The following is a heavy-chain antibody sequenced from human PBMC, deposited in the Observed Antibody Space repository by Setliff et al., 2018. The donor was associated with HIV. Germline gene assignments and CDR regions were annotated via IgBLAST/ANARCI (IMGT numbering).Heavy chain of an antibody. CDR2: IYTSGST. CDR3: ARASSRLDCSGGSCYRAPYAFDI. CDR1: GGSISSGSYY. D-gene: IGHD2-15*01. Sequence: SETLSLTCTVSGGSISSGSYYWSWIRQPAGKGLEWIGHIYTSGSTNYNPSLKSRVTISVDTSKNQFSLKLSSVTAADAAVYYCARASSRLDCSGGSCYRAPYAFDIWGQGTMVTVSS. J-gene: IGHJ3*02. V-gene: IGHV4-61*09.